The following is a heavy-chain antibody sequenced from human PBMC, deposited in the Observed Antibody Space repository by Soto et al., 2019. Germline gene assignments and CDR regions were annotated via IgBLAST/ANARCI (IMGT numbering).Heavy chain of an antibody. CDR2: IYSSGST. CDR3: ARAYDSNGNHAFDI. D-gene: IGHD3-22*01. Sequence: ASETLSLTCTGSCGSISGYLWSWIRQPAGKGLDWIGRIYSSGSTNYNPSLNSRTTMSVDTSKNQFSLKLSSVSAADTAVYYCARAYDSNGNHAFDIWGQGTLVTVSS. J-gene: IGHJ3*02. V-gene: IGHV4-4*07. CDR1: CGSISGYL.